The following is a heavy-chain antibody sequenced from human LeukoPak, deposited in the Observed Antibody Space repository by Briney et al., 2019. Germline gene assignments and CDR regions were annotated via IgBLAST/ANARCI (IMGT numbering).Heavy chain of an antibody. J-gene: IGHJ3*02. D-gene: IGHD2-21*02. CDR1: GFTFSSYA. CDR2: ISGSGGST. V-gene: IGHV3-23*01. CDR3: AKDGSVVTAIRGAFDI. Sequence: GGSLRLFCAASGFTFSSYAMSWVRQAPGKGLEWVSAISGSGGSTYYADSVKGRFTISRGNSKNTLYLQMNSLRAEDTAVYYCAKDGSVVTAIRGAFDIWGQGTMVTVSS.